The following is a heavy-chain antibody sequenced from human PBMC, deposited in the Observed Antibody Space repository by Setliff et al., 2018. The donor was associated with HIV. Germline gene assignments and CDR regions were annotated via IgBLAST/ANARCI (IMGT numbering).Heavy chain of an antibody. Sequence: SETLSLTCSVSGYSISSGYHWAWIRHPQGKGLEWIGRIYTSGSTKYNPSLKSRLTISVDTSKNQFSLNLTSVTASDTAVYYCARKKAALYYGLDVWGQGTPVTVSS. CDR3: ARKKAALYYGLDV. CDR2: IYTSGST. D-gene: IGHD2-15*01. J-gene: IGHJ6*02. CDR1: GYSISSGYH. V-gene: IGHV4-38-2*01.